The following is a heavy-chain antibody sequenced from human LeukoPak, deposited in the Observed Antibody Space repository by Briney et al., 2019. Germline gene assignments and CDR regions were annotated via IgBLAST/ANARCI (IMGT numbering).Heavy chain of an antibody. CDR2: INPSGGST. Sequence: GASVKVSCKASGYTFTSYYMHWVRQAPGQGLEWMGIINPSGGSTSYAQKFQGRVTMTRDTSTSTAYMELKSLRSDDTAVYYCARPQEEDGYNYNWAFDYWGQGTLVTVSS. D-gene: IGHD5-24*01. J-gene: IGHJ4*02. CDR3: ARPQEEDGYNYNWAFDY. CDR1: GYTFTSYY. V-gene: IGHV1-46*01.